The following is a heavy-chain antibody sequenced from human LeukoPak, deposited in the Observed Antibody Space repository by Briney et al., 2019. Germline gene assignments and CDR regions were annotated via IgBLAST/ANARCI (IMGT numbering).Heavy chain of an antibody. V-gene: IGHV1-8*01. Sequence: ASVNVSCTASGYTFTSYDINWVRQATGQGLEWMGWMNPNSGNTGYAQKFQGRVTITRNTSISTAYMELSSLRSEDTAVYYCARGAPYYYDSSGYSDDYWGQGTLVTVSS. CDR1: GYTFTSYD. J-gene: IGHJ4*02. CDR2: MNPNSGNT. D-gene: IGHD3-22*01. CDR3: ARGAPYYYDSSGYSDDY.